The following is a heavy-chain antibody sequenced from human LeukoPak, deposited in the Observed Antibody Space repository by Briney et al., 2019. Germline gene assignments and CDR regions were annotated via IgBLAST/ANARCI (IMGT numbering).Heavy chain of an antibody. CDR1: GYTFTGYY. Sequence: ASVKVSCKASGYTFTGYYMHWVRQAPGQGLEWMGWINPNSGGTNYAQKFQGRVTMTRDTSISTAYMELSRLRSDDTAVYYCARGGGDDILTGTFDYWGQGTLVTVSS. J-gene: IGHJ4*02. V-gene: IGHV1-2*02. CDR2: INPNSGGT. CDR3: ARGGGDDILTGTFDY. D-gene: IGHD3-9*01.